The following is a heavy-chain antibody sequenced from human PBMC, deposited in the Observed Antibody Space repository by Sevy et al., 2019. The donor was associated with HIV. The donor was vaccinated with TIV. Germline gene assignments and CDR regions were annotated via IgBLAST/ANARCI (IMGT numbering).Heavy chain of an antibody. Sequence: GGSLRLSCAASGFTFNNYAMTWVRQASGKGLEWVSAVSGGGDTTYYADSVKGRFTISRDNSKNTLYLQMNSLRAEDTAVYYCAKGGSTSGYYLNYFAYWGQGTLVTVSS. CDR3: AKGGSTSGYYLNYFAY. V-gene: IGHV3-23*01. J-gene: IGHJ4*02. CDR1: GFTFNNYA. D-gene: IGHD3-22*01. CDR2: VSGGGDTT.